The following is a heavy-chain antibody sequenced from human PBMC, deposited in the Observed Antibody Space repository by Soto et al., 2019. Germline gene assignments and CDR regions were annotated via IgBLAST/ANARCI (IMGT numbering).Heavy chain of an antibody. J-gene: IGHJ4*02. CDR1: GFTVSSYG. CDR3: TGEVASGY. CDR2: ISRDGRTT. V-gene: IGHV3-30*03. Sequence: PGGSLRLSCAVSGFTVSSYGMHWVRQAPGKGLEWVAVISRDGRTTFYADSVKGRFTISKDNSRNTLFLEMNSLRDDDMAVYYCTGEVASGYWGQGTLVTVSS. D-gene: IGHD2-8*02.